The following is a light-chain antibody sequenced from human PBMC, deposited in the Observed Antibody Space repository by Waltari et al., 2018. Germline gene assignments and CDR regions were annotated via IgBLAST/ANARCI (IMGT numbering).Light chain of an antibody. Sequence: DIEMTQSPSTLSASIGDRVTITCRASQSISSWLAWYQQKPGKAPKLLIFRSSSLESGVPSRFSCSGSGTEFTLTISSLQPDDFAIYYCHQYNSYSPFTFGQGTRLDI. CDR1: QSISSW. CDR2: RSS. V-gene: IGKV1-5*03. J-gene: IGKJ2*01. CDR3: HQYNSYSPFT.